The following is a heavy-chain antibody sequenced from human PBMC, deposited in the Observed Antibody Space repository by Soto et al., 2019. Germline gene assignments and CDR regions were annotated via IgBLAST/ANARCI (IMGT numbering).Heavy chain of an antibody. Sequence: GGSLRLSCAASGFTFSSYAMSWVRQAPGKGLEWVSAISGSGGSTYYADSVKGRFTISRDNSKNTLYLQMNSLRAEDTAVYYCAKRPYCTNGVCKTIFDYWGQGTLVTVSS. CDR3: AKRPYCTNGVCKTIFDY. J-gene: IGHJ4*02. CDR2: ISGSGGST. CDR1: GFTFSSYA. D-gene: IGHD2-8*01. V-gene: IGHV3-23*01.